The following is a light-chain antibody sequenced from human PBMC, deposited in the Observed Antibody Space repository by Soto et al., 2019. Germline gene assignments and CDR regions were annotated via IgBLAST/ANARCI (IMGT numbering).Light chain of an antibody. J-gene: IGKJ1*01. V-gene: IGKV1-5*01. Sequence: IQMTQSPSTLSASVGDRVTITCRASHNIERWMAWYQQKPGKAPSLLIFDASTLHSGVPSRFSGSGSGTDFTLTISCLQSEDFATYYCQQYYSYSWTLGQGTKVDIK. CDR3: QQYYSYSWT. CDR1: HNIERW. CDR2: DAS.